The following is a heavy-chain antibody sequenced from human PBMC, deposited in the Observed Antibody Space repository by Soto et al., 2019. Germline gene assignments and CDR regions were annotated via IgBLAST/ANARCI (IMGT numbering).Heavy chain of an antibody. V-gene: IGHV4-59*08. Sequence: SETLSLTCTVSGGSISHSYWSWLRLSPGKGLEWIGYIHYGGATTYNPSLKSRVTISLGTSKNHFYLNLRSVTAADTAVYFCVGSGYSPFDYWGQGTLVTVSS. J-gene: IGHJ4*02. CDR1: GGSISHSY. CDR2: IHYGGAT. D-gene: IGHD3-22*01. CDR3: VGSGYSPFDY.